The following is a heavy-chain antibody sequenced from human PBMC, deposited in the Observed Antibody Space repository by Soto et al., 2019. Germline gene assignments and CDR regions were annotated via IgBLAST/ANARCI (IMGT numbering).Heavy chain of an antibody. D-gene: IGHD1-7*01. CDR1: GGTFSSYT. CDR2: IIPILGIA. Sequence: QVQLVQSGAEVKKPGSSVKVSCKASGGTFSSYTISWVRQAPGQGLEWMGRIIPILGIANYAQKFQGRVTITADKSTSTAYMELSSLRSENTAVYYCARATGTTYTLDCWGQGTLVTVSS. V-gene: IGHV1-69*02. J-gene: IGHJ4*02. CDR3: ARATGTTYTLDC.